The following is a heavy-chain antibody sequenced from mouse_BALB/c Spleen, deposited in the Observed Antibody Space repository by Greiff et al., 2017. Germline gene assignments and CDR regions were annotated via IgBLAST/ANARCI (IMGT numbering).Heavy chain of an antibody. J-gene: IGHJ3*01. V-gene: IGHV1S81*02. CDR3: TRSGNYYGSSSPWFAY. CDR1: GYTFTSYY. Sequence: VKLQESGAELVKPGASVKLSCKASGYTFTSYYMYWVKQRPGQGLEWIGEINPSNGGTNFNEKFKSKATLTVDKSSSTAYMQLSSLTSEDSAVYYCTRSGNYYGSSSPWFAYWGQGTLVTVSA. CDR2: INPSNGGT. D-gene: IGHD1-1*01.